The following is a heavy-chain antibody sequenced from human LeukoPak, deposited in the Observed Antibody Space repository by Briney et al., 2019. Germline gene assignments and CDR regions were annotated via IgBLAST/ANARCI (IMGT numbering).Heavy chain of an antibody. CDR2: IYRGDSDT. D-gene: IGHD6-6*01. Sequence: KISCTGAGYTFTSYWIGWVRQMPGKGLEWMGIIYRGDSDTRYSPSFQGQVTISADKSISTAYLQWSNLKASDTAIYYCARPNLYSSSDLDYWGQGTLVTVSS. CDR3: ARPNLYSSSDLDY. J-gene: IGHJ4*02. CDR1: GYTFTSYW. V-gene: IGHV5-51*01.